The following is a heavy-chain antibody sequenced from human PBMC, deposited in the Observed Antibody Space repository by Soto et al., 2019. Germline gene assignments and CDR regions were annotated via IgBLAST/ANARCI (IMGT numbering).Heavy chain of an antibody. V-gene: IGHV1-3*01. J-gene: IGHJ4*02. CDR2: INAGNGNT. CDR3: ARDQEWLLSRYFDY. D-gene: IGHD3-3*01. Sequence: ASVKVSCKASGYTFTSYAMHWVRQAPGQRLEWMGWINAGNGNTKYSQKFQGRVTITRDTSASTAYMELSSLRSEDTAVYYCARDQEWLLSRYFDYWGQGALVTVSS. CDR1: GYTFTSYA.